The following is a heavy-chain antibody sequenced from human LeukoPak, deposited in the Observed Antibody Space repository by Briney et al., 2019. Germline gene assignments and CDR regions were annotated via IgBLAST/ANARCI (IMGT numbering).Heavy chain of an antibody. D-gene: IGHD3-10*01. J-gene: IGHJ3*02. CDR1: GGTFSSYA. V-gene: IGHV1-69*05. CDR3: ARASSGGRITPDLGAFDI. Sequence: EASVKVSCKASGGTFSSYAISWVRQAPGQGLEWMGGIIPIFGTANYAQKFQGRVTITTDESTSTAYMELSSLRSEDTAVYYCARASSGGRITPDLGAFDIWGQGTMVTVSS. CDR2: IIPIFGTA.